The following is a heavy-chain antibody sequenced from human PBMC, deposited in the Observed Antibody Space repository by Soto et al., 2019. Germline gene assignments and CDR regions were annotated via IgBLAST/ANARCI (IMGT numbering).Heavy chain of an antibody. J-gene: IGHJ5*02. V-gene: IGHV4-34*01. CDR2: INRSGGT. Sequence: QVRLEQWGAGLLKPSETLSLTCAVYGGSLNGLYWSWLRQAPGKGLEWIGEINRSGGTNFDPSLKSRVTISVDSSKNQFSLNLASVTAADTAVYYCARAPTYYQDSIGYQPFHPWGQGTLVTVSS. CDR1: GGSLNGLY. CDR3: ARAPTYYQDSIGYQPFHP. D-gene: IGHD3-22*01.